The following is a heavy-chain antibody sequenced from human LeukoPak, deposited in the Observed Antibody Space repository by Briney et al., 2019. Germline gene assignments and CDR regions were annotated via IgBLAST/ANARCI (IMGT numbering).Heavy chain of an antibody. CDR3: ARGRGAQGVIITGNWFDP. CDR2: MNPNSGNT. Sequence: ASVKVSCKASGYTFTSYDINWVRQATGQGLEWMGWMNPNSGNTGYAQKFQGRVTMTRNTSISTAYMELSSLRSEDTAVYYCARGRGAQGVIITGNWFDPWGQGTLVTVSS. V-gene: IGHV1-8*01. J-gene: IGHJ5*02. CDR1: GYTFTSYD. D-gene: IGHD3-10*01.